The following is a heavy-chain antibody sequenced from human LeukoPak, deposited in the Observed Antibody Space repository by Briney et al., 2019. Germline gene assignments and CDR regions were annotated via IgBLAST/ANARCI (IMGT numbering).Heavy chain of an antibody. CDR1: GFTFDDYT. Sequence: GGSLRLSCAASGFTFDDYTMHWVRQAPGKGLEWDSLISWDGGSTYYADSVKGRFTISRDNSKNSLYLQMNSLRTEDTALYYCAKDIGLGIDVDAFDIWGQGTMVTVSS. CDR3: AKDIGLGIDVDAFDI. CDR2: ISWDGGST. J-gene: IGHJ3*02. V-gene: IGHV3-43*01. D-gene: IGHD7-27*01.